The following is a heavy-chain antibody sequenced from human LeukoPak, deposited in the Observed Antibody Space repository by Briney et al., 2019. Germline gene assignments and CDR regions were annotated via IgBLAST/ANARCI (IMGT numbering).Heavy chain of an antibody. Sequence: PGGSLRLSCAASGFTFSSYAMSWVRQAPGKGLEWVSAISGSGGSTYYADSVKGRFTISRDNSKNTLYLQMNSLKAEDTAVYYCAKVHPYYYDSSGYYYDDYWGQGTLVTVSS. CDR2: ISGSGGST. J-gene: IGHJ4*02. V-gene: IGHV3-23*01. CDR1: GFTFSSYA. CDR3: AKVHPYYYDSSGYYYDDY. D-gene: IGHD3-22*01.